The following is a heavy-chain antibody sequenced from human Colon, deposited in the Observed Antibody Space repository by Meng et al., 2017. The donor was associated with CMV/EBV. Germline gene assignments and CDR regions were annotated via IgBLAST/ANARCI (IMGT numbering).Heavy chain of an antibody. CDR2: IIPMFGSP. CDR1: GGTFDTAI. Sequence: LGAGVCKPGSLGEGACKAFGGTFDTAIFSWGRQAPWQGLEWMGGIIPMFGSPSYAQNFRGRVIIPADELEVNSLRSEDTAVYYCARGRQAGFDLWGQGTLVTVSS. CDR3: ARGRQAGFDL. V-gene: IGHV1-69*01. J-gene: IGHJ5*02.